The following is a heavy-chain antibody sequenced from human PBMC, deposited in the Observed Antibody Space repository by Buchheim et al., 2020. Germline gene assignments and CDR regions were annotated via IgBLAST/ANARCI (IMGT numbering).Heavy chain of an antibody. V-gene: IGHV3-30*18. J-gene: IGHJ6*02. D-gene: IGHD2-2*01. CDR1: GFTFSSYG. CDR2: ISYDGSNK. CDR3: AKPTGYCSSTSCFGPLYYYYYGMDV. Sequence: QVQLVESGGGVVQPGRSLRLSCAASGFTFSSYGMHWVRQAPGKGLEWVAVISYDGSNKYYADSVKGPFTISRDNSKNTLYLQMNSLRAEDTAVYYCAKPTGYCSSTSCFGPLYYYYYGMDVWGQGTT.